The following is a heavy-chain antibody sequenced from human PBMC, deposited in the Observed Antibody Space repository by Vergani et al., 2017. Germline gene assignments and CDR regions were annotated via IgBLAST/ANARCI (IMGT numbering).Heavy chain of an antibody. CDR2: IIPIFGTA. CDR1: VGTFSRYA. J-gene: IGHJ4*02. CDR3: ARYCSGGSYYCY. D-gene: IGHD2-15*01. Sequence: QVQLVQSGAEVKKPGSSVKVSCKASVGTFSRYAISWVRQAPGQGLEWMGRIIPIFGTANYAQKFQGRVTMTRDTSISTAYMALSRLRSDDTAVYYCARYCSGGSYYCYWGQGTQVTVSS. V-gene: IGHV1-69*05.